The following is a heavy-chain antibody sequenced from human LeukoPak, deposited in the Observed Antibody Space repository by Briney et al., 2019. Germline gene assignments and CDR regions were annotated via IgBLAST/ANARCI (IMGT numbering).Heavy chain of an antibody. V-gene: IGHV3-7*01. CDR1: GFTFSAYW. CDR3: ARDGDSLDY. Sequence: PGGSLRLSCAAPGFTFSAYWMSWVRQAPGKGLEWVANIKKDGRDKYYVDSVKGRFTISRDNAKNSLYLQMNSLRVEDTAMYYCARDGDSLDYWGQGTLVTVSS. D-gene: IGHD2-21*01. J-gene: IGHJ4*02. CDR2: IKKDGRDK.